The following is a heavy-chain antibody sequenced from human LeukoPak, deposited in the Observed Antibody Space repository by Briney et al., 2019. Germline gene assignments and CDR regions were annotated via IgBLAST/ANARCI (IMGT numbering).Heavy chain of an antibody. V-gene: IGHV4-39*07. CDR1: GGSISSSSYY. J-gene: IGHJ4*02. CDR2: IYYSGST. D-gene: IGHD3-22*01. CDR3: ASHSSGYYYHCDY. Sequence: SETLSLTCTVSGGSISSSSYYWGWIRQPPGKGLEWIGSIYYSGSTYYNPSLKSRVTISVDTSKNQFSLKLSSVTAAETAVYYCASHSSGYYYHCDYWGQGNLVTVSS.